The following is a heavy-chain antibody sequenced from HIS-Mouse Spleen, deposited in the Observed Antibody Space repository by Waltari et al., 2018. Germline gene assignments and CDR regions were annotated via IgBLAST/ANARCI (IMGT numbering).Heavy chain of an antibody. CDR1: GGSISSSSYY. Sequence: QLQLQESGPGLVKPSKTLSLTCTVSGGSISSSSYYWGWIRQPPGKGLEWIGGIYYSGSTYYNPSLKSRVTISVDTSKNQFSLKLSSVTAADTAVYYCAREIPYSSSWYDWYFDLWGRGTLVTVSS. V-gene: IGHV4-39*07. D-gene: IGHD6-13*01. CDR2: IYYSGST. J-gene: IGHJ2*01. CDR3: AREIPYSSSWYDWYFDL.